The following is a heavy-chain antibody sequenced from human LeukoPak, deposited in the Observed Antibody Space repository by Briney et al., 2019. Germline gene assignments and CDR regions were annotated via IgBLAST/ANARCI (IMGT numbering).Heavy chain of an antibody. V-gene: IGHV1-69*01. Sequence: GALVKVSCKASGGTFSSYAISWVRQAPGQGLEWMGGIIPIFGTANYAQKFQGRVTITADESTSTAYMELSGLRSEDTAVYYCARDRGRGYYYGSGSYPPFDYWGQGTLVTVSS. CDR1: GGTFSSYA. J-gene: IGHJ4*02. CDR2: IIPIFGTA. CDR3: ARDRGRGYYYGSGSYPPFDY. D-gene: IGHD3-10*01.